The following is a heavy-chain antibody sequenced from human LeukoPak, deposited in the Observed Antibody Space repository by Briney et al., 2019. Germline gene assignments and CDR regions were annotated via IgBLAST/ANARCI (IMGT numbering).Heavy chain of an antibody. Sequence: SETLSLTCTVSGDSLSSGSYYWTWIRQTAGKGLEWIGRIYYSGNTNYNPSLRSRVTISVDTSKNQFSLNIYSLTAADTAVYFCARGVVTQRYYMDVWGKGTTVTVPS. CDR3: ARGVVTQRYYMDV. V-gene: IGHV4-61*02. D-gene: IGHD3-22*01. CDR1: GDSLSSGSYY. J-gene: IGHJ6*03. CDR2: IYYSGNT.